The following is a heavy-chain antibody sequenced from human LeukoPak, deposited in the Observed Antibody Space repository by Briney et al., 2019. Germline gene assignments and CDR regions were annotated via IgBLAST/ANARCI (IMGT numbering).Heavy chain of an antibody. CDR3: GRDYGDYPYWYFDP. J-gene: IGHJ2*01. D-gene: IGHD4-17*01. V-gene: IGHV4-39*01. Sequence: PSETLSLTCSVSGGSIRSSDYYWGWIRQPPGKGLEWIGSIYYSGSTYYNPSLKSRVTMSVDTSKNQFSLKLRSVTAADTAVYYCGRDYGDYPYWYFDPWGRGTVVTVSS. CDR2: IYYSGST. CDR1: GGSIRSSDYY.